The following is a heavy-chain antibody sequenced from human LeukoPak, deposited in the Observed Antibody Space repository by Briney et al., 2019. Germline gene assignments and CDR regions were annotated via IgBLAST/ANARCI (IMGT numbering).Heavy chain of an antibody. CDR1: GFTFDDYA. CDR2: ITASGIGT. V-gene: IGHV3-23*01. CDR3: AKQYRVFYFDY. D-gene: IGHD1-14*01. Sequence: WSLRLSCAASGFTFDDYAMRWVRQAPGKGLEWVSAITASGIGTYYADSVKGRFTVSRDNSKNTLYLQMNSLRAEDTAVYYCAKQYRVFYFDYWGQGTLVSVSS. J-gene: IGHJ4*02.